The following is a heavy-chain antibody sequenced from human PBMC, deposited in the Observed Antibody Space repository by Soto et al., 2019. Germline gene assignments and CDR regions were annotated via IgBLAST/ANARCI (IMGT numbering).Heavy chain of an antibody. J-gene: IGHJ5*02. CDR2: ISGSGGST. V-gene: IGHV3-23*01. CDR3: AKDLAPTDFWSGYSA. D-gene: IGHD3-3*01. Sequence: GGSLRLSCAASGFTFSSYAMSWVRQAPGKGLEWVSAISGSGGSTYYADSVKGRFTISRDNSKNTLYLQMNSLRAEDTAVYYCAKDLAPTDFWSGYSAWGQGTLVTVSS. CDR1: GFTFSSYA.